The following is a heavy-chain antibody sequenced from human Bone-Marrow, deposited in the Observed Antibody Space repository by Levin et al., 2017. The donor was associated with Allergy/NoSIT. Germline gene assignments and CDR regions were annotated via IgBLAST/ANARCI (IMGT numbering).Heavy chain of an antibody. CDR2: IYSDGST. CDR3: GRDSGRQLHGNDG. V-gene: IGHV3-53*01. CDR1: GFSVSNNY. Sequence: SCAASGFSVSNNYMSWVRQAPGKGLEWVSLIYSDGSTVYADSVKGRFTISRDNSKNTLYLQMNSLRAEDTAVYYCGRDSGRQLHGNDGWGQGTLVTVSS. D-gene: IGHD3-10*01. J-gene: IGHJ4*02.